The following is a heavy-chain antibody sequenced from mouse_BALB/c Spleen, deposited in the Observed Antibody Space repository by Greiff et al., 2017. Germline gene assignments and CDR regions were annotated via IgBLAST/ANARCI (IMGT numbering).Heavy chain of an antibody. CDR1: GFSLTSYD. V-gene: IGHV2-9-2*01. CDR3: VRGVDY. CDR2: IWTGGGT. J-gene: IGHJ2*01. Sequence: VQLVESGPGLVAPSQSLSITCTVSGFSLTSYDISWIRQPPGKGLEWLGVIWTGGGTNYNSAFMSRLSISKDNSKSQVFLKMNSLQTDDTAIYYCVRGVDYWGQGTTLTVSS.